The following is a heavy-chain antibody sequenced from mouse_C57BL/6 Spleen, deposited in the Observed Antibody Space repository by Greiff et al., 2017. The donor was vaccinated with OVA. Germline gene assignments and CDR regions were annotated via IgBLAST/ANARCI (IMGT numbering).Heavy chain of an antibody. V-gene: IGHV1-59*01. CDR3: ARGGPYDGYSFDY. D-gene: IGHD2-3*01. CDR2: IDPSDSYT. Sequence: QVQLQQPGAELVRPGTSVKLSCKASGYTFTSYWMHWVKQRPGQGLEWIGVIDPSDSYTNYNQKFKGKATLTVDTSSSTAYMQLSSLTSEDSAVYNCARGGPYDGYSFDYWGQGTTLTVSS. J-gene: IGHJ2*01. CDR1: GYTFTSYW.